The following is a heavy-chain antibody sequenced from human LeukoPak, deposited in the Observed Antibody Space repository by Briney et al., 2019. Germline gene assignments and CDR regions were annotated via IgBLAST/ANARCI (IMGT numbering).Heavy chain of an antibody. Sequence: SGGSLRLSCAASGFTFSSYSMNWVRQAPGKGLEWVSSISSSSSYIYYADSVKGRFTISRDNAKNSLYLQMNSLRAEDTAVYYCARTPYSSSSWDYYYMDVWGKGTTATVSS. CDR1: GFTFSSYS. CDR2: ISSSSSYI. D-gene: IGHD6-6*01. J-gene: IGHJ6*03. V-gene: IGHV3-21*01. CDR3: ARTPYSSSSWDYYYMDV.